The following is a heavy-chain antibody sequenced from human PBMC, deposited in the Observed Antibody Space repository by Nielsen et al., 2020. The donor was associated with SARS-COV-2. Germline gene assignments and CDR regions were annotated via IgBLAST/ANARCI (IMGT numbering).Heavy chain of an antibody. D-gene: IGHD6-13*01. CDR1: GFTFSSYA. V-gene: IGHV3-7*05. CDR3: ARGGVPYIAAAGTGWFDP. Sequence: GESLKISCAASGFTFSSYAMSWVRQAPGKGLEWVANIKQDGSEKYYVDSVKGRFTISRDNAKNSLYLQMNSLRAEDTAVYYCARGGVPYIAAAGTGWFDPWGQGTLVTVSS. J-gene: IGHJ5*02. CDR2: IKQDGSEK.